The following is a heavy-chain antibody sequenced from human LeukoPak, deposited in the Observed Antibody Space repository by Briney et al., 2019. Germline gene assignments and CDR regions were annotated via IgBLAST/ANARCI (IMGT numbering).Heavy chain of an antibody. J-gene: IGHJ4*02. V-gene: IGHV3-53*01. CDR3: TTGRRYSSGWFYFDD. D-gene: IGHD6-19*01. CDR2: IYSGGTT. Sequence: PGGSLRLSCAASGFTVRSNYMSWVRQAPGKGLEWVSVIYSGGTTYYADSVKGRFTISRDNSKNTLYLQMNSLGVDDTAVYYCTTGRRYSSGWFYFDDWGQGTLVTVSS. CDR1: GFTVRSNY.